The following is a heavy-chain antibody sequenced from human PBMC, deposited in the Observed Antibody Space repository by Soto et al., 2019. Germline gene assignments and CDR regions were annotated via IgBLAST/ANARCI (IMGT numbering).Heavy chain of an antibody. CDR2: ISPYHGDT. V-gene: IGHV1-18*01. Sequence: QVQLVQSGAEVKKPGASVKVSCKTSGYTFTSHGISWVRQAPGQGLEWMGWISPYHGDTNYAQKLQGRVSVTTDSETRTAYMELRSLRSEDTAVYYCARMVRGSTVGYYYYMDVWGKGTTVTVYS. CDR1: GYTFTSHG. CDR3: ARMVRGSTVGYYYYMDV. D-gene: IGHD3-10*01. J-gene: IGHJ6*03.